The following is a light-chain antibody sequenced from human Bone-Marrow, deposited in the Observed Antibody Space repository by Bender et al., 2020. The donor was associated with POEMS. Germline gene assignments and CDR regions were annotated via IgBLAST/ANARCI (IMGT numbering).Light chain of an antibody. CDR3: AAWDDSLRGV. Sequence: QSVLTQPPSVSGTPGQTVTISCHGSTSNIGDNYVSWYYQLPGTDPKLLIYRSDQRPSGVTDRLSGSKSGTSASLAIRGLRSEDEADYYCAAWDDSLRGVFGGGTKLTVL. CDR2: RSD. CDR1: TSNIGDNY. V-gene: IGLV1-47*01. J-gene: IGLJ3*02.